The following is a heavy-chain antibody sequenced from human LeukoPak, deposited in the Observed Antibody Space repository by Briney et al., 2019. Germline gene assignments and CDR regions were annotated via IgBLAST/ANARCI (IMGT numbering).Heavy chain of an antibody. Sequence: GGSLRLSCAASGFTFSNCAMNLVRQAPGKGLEWVSTISDGGGSTDFADSVKGRFTISRDNSKNTLYLQMNSLRVEDTAVYYCAKSPGSGWSVNYFDYWGQGTLVTVSS. CDR1: GFTFSNCA. D-gene: IGHD6-19*01. V-gene: IGHV3-23*01. J-gene: IGHJ4*02. CDR2: ISDGGGST. CDR3: AKSPGSGWSVNYFDY.